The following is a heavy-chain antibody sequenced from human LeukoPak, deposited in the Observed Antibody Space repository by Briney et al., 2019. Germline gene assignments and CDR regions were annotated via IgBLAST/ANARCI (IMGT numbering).Heavy chain of an antibody. Sequence: SVTVSCKASGGTFSSYAISWVRQAPGQGLEWMGGIIPIFGTANYAQKFQGRVTITADESTSTAYMELSSLRSEDTAVYYCAGGAYYDSSGPWGYWGQGTLVTVSS. V-gene: IGHV1-69*13. CDR1: GGTFSSYA. CDR3: AGGAYYDSSGPWGY. CDR2: IIPIFGTA. D-gene: IGHD3-22*01. J-gene: IGHJ4*02.